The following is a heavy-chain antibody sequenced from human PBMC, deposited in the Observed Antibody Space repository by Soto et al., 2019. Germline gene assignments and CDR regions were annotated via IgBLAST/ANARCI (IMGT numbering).Heavy chain of an antibody. CDR3: SKDRSPFPYYYGMDV. Sequence: GGSLRLSCTASGFTFGDYAMSWFRQAPGKGLEWVGFIRSKAYGGTTEYAASVKGRFTISRDDSKSIAYLQMNSLKTEDTAVYYCSKDRSPFPYYYGMDVWGQGTTVTVSS. CDR1: GFTFGDYA. J-gene: IGHJ6*02. CDR2: IRSKAYGGTT. V-gene: IGHV3-49*03.